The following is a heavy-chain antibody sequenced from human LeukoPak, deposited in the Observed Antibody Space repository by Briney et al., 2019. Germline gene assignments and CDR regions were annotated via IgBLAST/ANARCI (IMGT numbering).Heavy chain of an antibody. CDR1: GFTFDDYA. Sequence: PGGSLRLSCAASGFTFDDYAMHWVRQAPGKGLEWVSGISWNSGSIGYADSVKGRFTISRDNAKNTLYLQMNSLRAEDTAVYYCAKDHDYVWGSYHDHYYFDYWGQGTLVTVSS. CDR2: ISWNSGSI. CDR3: AKDHDYVWGSYHDHYYFDY. J-gene: IGHJ4*02. V-gene: IGHV3-9*01. D-gene: IGHD3-16*02.